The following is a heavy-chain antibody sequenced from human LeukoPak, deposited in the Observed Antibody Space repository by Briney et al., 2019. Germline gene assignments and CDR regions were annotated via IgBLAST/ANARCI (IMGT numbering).Heavy chain of an antibody. CDR1: GFTLSNYG. CDR2: ISVNVSST. D-gene: IGHD3-10*01. J-gene: IGHJ4*02. CDR3: ASLTGDGSGG. V-gene: IGHV3-23*01. Sequence: GGSLRLSCAASGFTLSNYGMTWVRQAPGKGLEWVSTISVNVSSTYFAGSVKGRFTISRDSSKNTLFLQMNSLRAEDTAVYYCASLTGDGSGGWGQGTLVTVSS.